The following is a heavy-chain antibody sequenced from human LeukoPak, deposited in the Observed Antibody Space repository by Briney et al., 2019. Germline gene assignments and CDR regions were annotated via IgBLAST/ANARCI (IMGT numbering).Heavy chain of an antibody. CDR2: ISATGGTT. J-gene: IGHJ6*03. CDR3: AKNGDRGAYCSGGSCYPYYYYYIDV. V-gene: IGHV3-23*01. D-gene: IGHD2-15*01. CDR1: GFTFSSYG. Sequence: GGTLRLSCAASGFTFSSYGMSWVRQAPGKGLEWVSAISATGGTTYYADSVKGRFTISRDNSKNTLYLQMNSLRAEDTAIYYCAKNGDRGAYCSGGSCYPYYYYYIDVWGKGTTVTISS.